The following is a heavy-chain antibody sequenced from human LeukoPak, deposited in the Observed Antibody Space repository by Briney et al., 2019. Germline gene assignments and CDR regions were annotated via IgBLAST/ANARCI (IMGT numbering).Heavy chain of an antibody. CDR2: IYNSGST. Sequence: SETLSLTCAVSGVSISGGGSSWSWIRQPPGKGLEWIGYIYNSGSTYYNPSLKSRVTISVDTSKNQFSLKLSSVTAADTAVYYCARRPSYGSGSYNPSRYYYYYYMDVWGKGTTVTISS. V-gene: IGHV4-30-4*07. CDR3: ARRPSYGSGSYNPSRYYYYYYMDV. J-gene: IGHJ6*03. CDR1: GVSISGGGSS. D-gene: IGHD3-10*01.